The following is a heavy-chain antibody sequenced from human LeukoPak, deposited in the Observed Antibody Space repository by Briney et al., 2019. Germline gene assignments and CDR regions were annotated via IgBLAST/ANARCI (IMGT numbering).Heavy chain of an antibody. Sequence: SETLSLTCTVSGGSISSTSYYWGWIRQPPGKGLEWIGSISYSGTTYYNPSLKSRVTISVDTSKNQFSLKLSSVTAADTAVYYCARDRGSGWYYYYYYMDVWGKGTTVTISS. J-gene: IGHJ6*03. V-gene: IGHV4-39*07. CDR2: ISYSGTT. D-gene: IGHD6-19*01. CDR3: ARDRGSGWYYYYYYMDV. CDR1: GGSISSTSYY.